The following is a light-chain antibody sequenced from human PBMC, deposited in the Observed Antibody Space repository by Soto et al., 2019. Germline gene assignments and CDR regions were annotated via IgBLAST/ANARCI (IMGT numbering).Light chain of an antibody. CDR1: PSLSTN. J-gene: IGKJ1*01. CDR2: GAS. V-gene: IGKV3-15*01. CDR3: QQYNNWPPWT. Sequence: PLSCWASPSLSTNLAWYQHKPGQSPRLLIYGASTRATGVPDRFSGSGSGTEFTLTISSLQSEDFALYYCQQYNNWPPWTFGQGTKVEIK.